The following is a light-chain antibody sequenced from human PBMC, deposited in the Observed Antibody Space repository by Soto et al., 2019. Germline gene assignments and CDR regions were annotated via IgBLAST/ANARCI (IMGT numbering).Light chain of an antibody. V-gene: IGLV2-14*01. CDR1: SSDVGGYNY. J-gene: IGLJ1*01. CDR2: EVS. Sequence: QSALTQPASVSGSPGQSITISCTGTSSDVGGYNYVSWYQQHPGKAPKLMIYEVSNRPSGVSNRFSGSKSGNTASLTISGLQAEDEADYYCSSYTSSSTHYVSGNGTKVTVL. CDR3: SSYTSSSTHYV.